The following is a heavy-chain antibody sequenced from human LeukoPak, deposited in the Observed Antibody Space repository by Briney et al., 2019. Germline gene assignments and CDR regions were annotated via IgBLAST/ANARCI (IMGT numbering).Heavy chain of an antibody. CDR2: IYYSGSN. CDR3: ARERQLRYFEWLGWFDP. CDR1: GVSISSYY. D-gene: IGHD3-9*01. Sequence: SETLSLTCTGSGVSISSYYWSWLRQPPGKGLEGFGYIYYSGSNNYNPSLKSRIIISVDTSKNQFSLKLSSVTAADTAVYYCARERQLRYFEWLGWFDPWGQGTLVTVSS. V-gene: IGHV4-59*12. J-gene: IGHJ5*02.